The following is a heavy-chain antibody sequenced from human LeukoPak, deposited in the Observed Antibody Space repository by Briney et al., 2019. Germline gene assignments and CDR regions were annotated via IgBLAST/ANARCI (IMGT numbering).Heavy chain of an antibody. CDR1: GGSISSYY. CDR3: ARSYDSSGYYYY. J-gene: IGHJ4*02. D-gene: IGHD3-22*01. Sequence: SETLSLTCTVSGGSISSYYWSWIRQPPGKGLEWIGYIYYSGSTNYNPPLKSRVTISVDTSKNQFSLKLSSVTAADTAVYYCARSYDSSGYYYYWGQGTLVTVSS. CDR2: IYYSGST. V-gene: IGHV4-59*01.